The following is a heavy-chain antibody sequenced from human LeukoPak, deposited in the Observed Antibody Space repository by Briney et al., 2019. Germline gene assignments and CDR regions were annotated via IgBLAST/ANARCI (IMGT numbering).Heavy chain of an antibody. Sequence: GASVKVSCKASGNTFTNYAFSWVRQAPGQGLEWMGWISAYNGATKYAQKLQGRVTMTTDTSTSTAYMELRSLRSDDTAVYYCARMAVAQGGDAFDIWGQGTMVTVSS. CDR2: ISAYNGAT. CDR3: ARMAVAQGGDAFDI. J-gene: IGHJ3*02. V-gene: IGHV1-18*01. D-gene: IGHD6-19*01. CDR1: GNTFTNYA.